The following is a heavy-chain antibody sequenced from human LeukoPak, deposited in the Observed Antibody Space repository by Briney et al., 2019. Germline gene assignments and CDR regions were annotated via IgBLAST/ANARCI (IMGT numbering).Heavy chain of an antibody. CDR3: AKPATVTTGPYYYYGMDV. CDR1: GFTFSSYA. D-gene: IGHD4-17*01. J-gene: IGHJ6*02. Sequence: GGSLRLSCAASGFTFSSYAMSWVRQAPGKGLEWVSAISGSGGSTYYADSVKGRFTISRDNSKNTLYLQMNSLRAEDTAVYYCAKPATVTTGPYYYYGMDVWGQGITVTVSS. CDR2: ISGSGGST. V-gene: IGHV3-23*01.